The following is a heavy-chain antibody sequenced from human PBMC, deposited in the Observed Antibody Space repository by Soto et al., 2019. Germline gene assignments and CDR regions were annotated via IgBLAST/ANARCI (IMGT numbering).Heavy chain of an antibody. CDR1: GFTFSTYA. Sequence: GGSLRLSCAASGFTFSTYAMAWVRQAPGKGLEWVSGVSASGLNTDYADPVKGRFYISRDNSKNTVSLHMNSLRDEDTAVYYCARDPDSSGWYNWFDPWGQGTLVTVSS. CDR2: VSASGLNT. V-gene: IGHV3-23*01. CDR3: ARDPDSSGWYNWFDP. J-gene: IGHJ5*02. D-gene: IGHD6-19*01.